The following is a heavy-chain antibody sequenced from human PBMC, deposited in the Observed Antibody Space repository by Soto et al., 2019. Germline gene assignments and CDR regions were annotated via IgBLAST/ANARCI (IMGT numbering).Heavy chain of an antibody. CDR3: ASLRANIVVVVAAAFDAFDS. CDR2: IYYSGST. J-gene: IGHJ3*02. V-gene: IGHV4-39*01. D-gene: IGHD2-15*01. CDR1: GGSISSSSYY. Sequence: SETLSLTCTVSGGSISSSSYYWGWIRQPPGKGLEWIGSIYYSGSTYYNPSLKSRVTISVDTSKNQFSLKLSSVTAADTAVYYCASLRANIVVVVAAAFDAFDSWGQGTMVTVSS.